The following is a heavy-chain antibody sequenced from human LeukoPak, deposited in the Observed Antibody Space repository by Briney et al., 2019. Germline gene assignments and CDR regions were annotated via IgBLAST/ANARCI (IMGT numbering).Heavy chain of an antibody. CDR1: GYTFTSYG. CDR3: ARDGDDYYDSSGVVDY. D-gene: IGHD3-22*01. V-gene: IGHV1-18*01. CDR2: ISAYNGNT. J-gene: IGHJ4*02. Sequence: ASVKVSCKASGYTFTSYGISWVRQAPRQGLEWMGWISAYNGNTNYAQKLQGRVTMTTDTSTSTAYMELRSLRSDDTAVYYCARDGDDYYDSSGVVDYWGQGTLVTVSS.